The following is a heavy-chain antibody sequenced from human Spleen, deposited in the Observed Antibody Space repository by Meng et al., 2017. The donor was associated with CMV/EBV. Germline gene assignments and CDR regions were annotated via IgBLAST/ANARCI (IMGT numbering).Heavy chain of an antibody. V-gene: IGHV4-59*01. Sequence: SETLSLTCTVSGGSISSYYWSWIRQPPGKGLEWIGYIYYSGSTNYNPSLKSRVTISVDTSKNQFSLKLSSVTAADTAVYYCARVPMVRGVIMDYYYYYGMDVWGQGTTVTVSS. CDR1: GGSISSYY. J-gene: IGHJ6*02. CDR2: IYYSGST. D-gene: IGHD3-10*01. CDR3: ARVPMVRGVIMDYYYYYGMDV.